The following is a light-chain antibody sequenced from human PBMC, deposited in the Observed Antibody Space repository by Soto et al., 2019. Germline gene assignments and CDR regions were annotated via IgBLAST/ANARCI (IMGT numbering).Light chain of an antibody. J-gene: IGLJ7*02. CDR1: SSDVGTYKY. CDR3: YSHARKV. CDR2: EVS. V-gene: IGLV2-14*01. Sequence: QSALTQPASVSGSPGQSITISCTGTSSDVGTYKYVSWYQQYPGKAPKLMIYEVSNRPSGVSNRFSGSKSGNTASLTISGLQAEDEADYYCYSHARKVFGGGTQLTAL.